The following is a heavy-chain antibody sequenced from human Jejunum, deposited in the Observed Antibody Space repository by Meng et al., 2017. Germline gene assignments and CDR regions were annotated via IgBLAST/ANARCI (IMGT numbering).Heavy chain of an antibody. D-gene: IGHD2-15*01. J-gene: IGHJ4*02. V-gene: IGHV4-4*03. CDR1: GDSISSKNR. Sequence: QVQLQESGPGLVRPPGTLTLTCPVSGDSISSKNRWTWVRQPPGRGLEWIGEIYHSGDTNYNPSLTSPVTISVDKSKNQFTLRLNSVTAADTAIYYCARDWGCRDGYCFSGLLEFWGQGILVTVSS. CDR2: IYHSGDT. CDR3: ARDWGCRDGYCFSGLLEF.